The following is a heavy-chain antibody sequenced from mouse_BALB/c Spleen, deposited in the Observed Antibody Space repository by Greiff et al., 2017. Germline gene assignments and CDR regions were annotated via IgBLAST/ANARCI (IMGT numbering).Heavy chain of an antibody. Sequence: EVQLQQSGPELVKPGASVEMSCKASGYTFTSYVMHWVKQKPGQGLEWIGYINPYNDGTKYNEKFKGKATLTADKSSSTAYMERSSLTSEDSAVYYCARGYGGWLRQGDYYAMDYWGQGTSVTVSS. CDR3: ARGYGGWLRQGDYYAMDY. CDR1: GYTFTSYV. J-gene: IGHJ4*01. CDR2: INPYNDGT. V-gene: IGHV1-14*01. D-gene: IGHD2-2*01.